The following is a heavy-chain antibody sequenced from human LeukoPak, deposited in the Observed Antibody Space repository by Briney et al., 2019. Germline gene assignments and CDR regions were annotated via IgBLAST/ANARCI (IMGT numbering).Heavy chain of an antibody. CDR3: ARVVGSLHNWFDP. CDR1: GGSISSSNW. V-gene: IGHV4-4*02. CDR2: IYHSGST. Sequence: SETLSLTCAVYGGSISSSNWWNWVRQPPGKGLEWIGQIYHSGSTNYNPSLKTRVTISVDKSKSQFSLNLTSVTAADTAVYYCARVVGSLHNWFDPWGQGTLVTVSS. D-gene: IGHD1-26*01. J-gene: IGHJ5*02.